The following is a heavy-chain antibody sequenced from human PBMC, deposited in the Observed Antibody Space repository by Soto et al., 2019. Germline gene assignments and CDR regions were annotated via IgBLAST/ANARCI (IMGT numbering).Heavy chain of an antibody. CDR3: ARHPRDGYYYYGMDV. V-gene: IGHV5-10-1*01. Sequence: GESLKISCDGSGYSFTIYCISLVLQMPGKGLEWMRRIDPSDSYTNYSPSFQGHVTISADKSISTAYLQWSSLKASDTAMYYCARHPRDGYYYYGMDVWGQGTTVTVSS. CDR1: GYSFTIYC. J-gene: IGHJ6*02. CDR2: IDPSDSYT.